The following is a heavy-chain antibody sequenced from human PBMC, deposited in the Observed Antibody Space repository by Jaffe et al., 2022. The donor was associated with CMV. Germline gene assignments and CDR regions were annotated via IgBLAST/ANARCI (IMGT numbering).Heavy chain of an antibody. D-gene: IGHD6-13*01. J-gene: IGHJ6*02. CDR2: IYYSGTT. CDR1: GDSISSSSYY. V-gene: IGHV4-39*01. Sequence: QLQLQESGPGLVKPSETLSLTCTVSGDSISSSSYYWGWVRQPPGMGLEWIGNIYYSGTTYYNPSLKSRVTFSVDTSKNQFSLKLSSVTAADTAVYYCASQSSNWLYPYNFYHGMDVWGQGTTVTVSS. CDR3: ASQSSNWLYPYNFYHGMDV.